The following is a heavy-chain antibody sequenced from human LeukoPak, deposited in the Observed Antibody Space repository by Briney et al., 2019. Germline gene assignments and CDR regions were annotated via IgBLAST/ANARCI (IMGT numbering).Heavy chain of an antibody. CDR1: GYTFTGYY. J-gene: IGHJ6*03. Sequence: ASVKVTCKASGYTFTGYYIHWVRQAPGQGLEWMGWIKPSSGGTNYAQNFQGRVTMTRDTSINTAYMELSRLRSDDTAVYYCARDLMVRGPMDVWGKGTTVTVSS. V-gene: IGHV1-2*02. CDR2: IKPSSGGT. CDR3: ARDLMVRGPMDV. D-gene: IGHD3-10*01.